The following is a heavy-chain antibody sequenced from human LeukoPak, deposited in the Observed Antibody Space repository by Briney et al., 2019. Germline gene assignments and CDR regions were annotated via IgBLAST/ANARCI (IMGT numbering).Heavy chain of an antibody. Sequence: GESLKISCKGSGYSFTSYWIGWVRQMPGKGLEWMGIIYPGDSDTRYSPSFQGQVTISADKSISTAYLQWSSLKASDTAMYYCARTDIVATIGNGAFDIWSQGTMVTVSS. CDR1: GYSFTSYW. D-gene: IGHD5-12*01. V-gene: IGHV5-51*01. CDR2: IYPGDSDT. J-gene: IGHJ3*02. CDR3: ARTDIVATIGNGAFDI.